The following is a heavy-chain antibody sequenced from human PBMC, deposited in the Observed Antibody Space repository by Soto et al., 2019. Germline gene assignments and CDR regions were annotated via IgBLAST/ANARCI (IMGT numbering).Heavy chain of an antibody. CDR3: KSRVFFFQAEDGIRDTVPVSAFLLNRSSDL. J-gene: IGHJ2*01. CDR2: ISYAGSNK. V-gene: IGHV3-30*03. D-gene: IGHD2-15*01. Sequence: KGQEWLAVISYAGSNKYYADSVKCRFTISRDNSKNALYLQMNCLRAEDTAVYYCKSRVFFFQAEDGIRDTVPVSAFLLNRSSDL.